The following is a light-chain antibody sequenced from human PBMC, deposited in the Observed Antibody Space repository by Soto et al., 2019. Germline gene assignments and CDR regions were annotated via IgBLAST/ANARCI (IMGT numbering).Light chain of an antibody. CDR1: SSNIGAGYD. Sequence: QAVVRQPPSVSGAPGQRVTISCTGSSSNIGAGYDVYWYQQLPGTAPKLLIYGNSNRPSGVPDRFSGSKSGTSASLAITGLQAEEEADYYCQSYDSSLSGYVFGTGTKLTVL. CDR3: QSYDSSLSGYV. J-gene: IGLJ1*01. V-gene: IGLV1-40*01. CDR2: GNS.